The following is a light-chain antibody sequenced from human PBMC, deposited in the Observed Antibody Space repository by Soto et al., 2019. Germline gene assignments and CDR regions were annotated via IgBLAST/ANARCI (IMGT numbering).Light chain of an antibody. CDR3: QQYNNWPPIT. CDR1: QSISSW. J-gene: IGKJ5*01. V-gene: IGKV1-5*01. Sequence: IHTPHSLSTLLASVVSRFTIPCQASQSISSWLAWYQQKPGKAPKLLIYDASSLESGVPSRFSGSGSGTEFTLTISSLQPEDFGVYYCQQYNNWPPITIGQGTRLEI. CDR2: DAS.